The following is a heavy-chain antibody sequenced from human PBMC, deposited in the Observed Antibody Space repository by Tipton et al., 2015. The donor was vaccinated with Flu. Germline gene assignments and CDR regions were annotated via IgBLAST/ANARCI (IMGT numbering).Heavy chain of an antibody. CDR3: ARGGYCSSTSCRLIDY. J-gene: IGHJ4*02. Sequence: QLVQSGAEVKKPGASVKVSCKASGYTFTGYYMHWVRQAPGQGLEWMGRINPNSGGTNYAQKFQGRVTMTRDTSISTAYMELSRLRSDDTAVYYCARGGYCSSTSCRLIDYWGQGTLVTVSS. CDR2: INPNSGGT. V-gene: IGHV1-2*06. D-gene: IGHD2-2*01. CDR1: GYTFTGYY.